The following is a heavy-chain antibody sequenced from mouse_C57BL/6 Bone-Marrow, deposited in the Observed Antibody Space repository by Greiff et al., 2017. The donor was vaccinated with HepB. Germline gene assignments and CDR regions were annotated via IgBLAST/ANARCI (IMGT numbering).Heavy chain of an antibody. CDR3: ARWDYYGSPFDY. CDR1: GYTFTSYW. Sequence: VQLQQPGAELVRPGSSVKPSCKASGYTFTSYWMHWVKQRPIQGLEWIGNIDPSDSETHYNQKFKDKATLTVDKSSSTAYMQLSSLTSEDSAVYYCARWDYYGSPFDYWGQGTTLTVSS. D-gene: IGHD1-1*01. V-gene: IGHV1-52*01. J-gene: IGHJ2*01. CDR2: IDPSDSET.